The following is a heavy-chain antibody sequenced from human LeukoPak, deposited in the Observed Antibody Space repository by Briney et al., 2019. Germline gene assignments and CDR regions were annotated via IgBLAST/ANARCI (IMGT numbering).Heavy chain of an antibody. CDR1: GYTFTSYD. Sequence: ASVKVSCKASGYTFTSYDINWVRQATGQGLEWMGWMNPNSGNTGYAQKFQGRVTITRNTSISTAYMELSSLRSEDTAVYYCARDLHYCSSTSCPFGYYYYYMDVWGKGTTVTVSS. CDR2: MNPNSGNT. CDR3: ARDLHYCSSTSCPFGYYYYYMDV. V-gene: IGHV1-8*03. J-gene: IGHJ6*03. D-gene: IGHD2-2*01.